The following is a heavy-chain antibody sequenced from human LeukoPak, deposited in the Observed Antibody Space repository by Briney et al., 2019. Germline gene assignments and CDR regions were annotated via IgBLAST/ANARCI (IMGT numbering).Heavy chain of an antibody. CDR1: GGTFSSYA. Sequence: GASVKVSCKASGGTFSSYAISWVRQAPGQGLEWMGGIIPIFGTANYALKFQGRVTITADESTSTAYMELSSLRSEDTAVYYCASGDYYYGMDVWGQGTTVTVSS. J-gene: IGHJ6*02. CDR3: ASGDYYYGMDV. CDR2: IIPIFGTA. V-gene: IGHV1-69*13.